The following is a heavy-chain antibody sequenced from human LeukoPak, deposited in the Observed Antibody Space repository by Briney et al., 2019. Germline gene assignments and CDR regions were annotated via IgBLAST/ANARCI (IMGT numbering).Heavy chain of an antibody. Sequence: SETLSLTCAVYGGSFSGYYWSWIRQPPGKGLEWIGEINHSGSTNYNPSLKSRVTISVDTSKNQFSLKLSSVTAADTAVYYCASESYNRMDVWGQGTTVTVSS. CDR1: GGSFSGYY. CDR3: ASESYNRMDV. V-gene: IGHV4-34*01. J-gene: IGHJ6*02. CDR2: INHSGST. D-gene: IGHD1-14*01.